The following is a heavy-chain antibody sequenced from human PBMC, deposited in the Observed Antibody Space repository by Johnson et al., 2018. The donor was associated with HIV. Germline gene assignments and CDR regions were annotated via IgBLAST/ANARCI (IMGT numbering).Heavy chain of an antibody. D-gene: IGHD3-16*01. CDR1: PIIFTNAW. J-gene: IGHJ3*02. Sequence: VQLVESGGGLVRPGGSLRLSCAVSPIIFTNAWMNWVRQAPGKGLEWVGRLKSKTDGGTTDYAAPVKGRFTISRDDSKNTLYLQINSLKTDDTAVYYCTTVRGAFDIWGQGTMVTVSS. V-gene: IGHV3-15*01. CDR3: TTVRGAFDI. CDR2: LKSKTDGGTT.